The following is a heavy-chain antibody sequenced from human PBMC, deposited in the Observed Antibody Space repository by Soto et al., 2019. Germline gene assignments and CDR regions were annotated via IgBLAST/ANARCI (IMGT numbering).Heavy chain of an antibody. CDR3: ARGATIERGESDFYY. D-gene: IGHD4-17*01. J-gene: IGHJ4*02. CDR2: IWYDGSHK. CDR1: GFRFSDYG. Sequence: QVPLVESGAGVVQPGRSLRLSCAASGFRFSDYGMHWVRQAPGKGLEWVAAIWYDGSHKYHADSVKDRFTISRDNSKNTRYLKMDSLIAEDTAVYYCARGATIERGESDFYYWGQGALVTVSS. V-gene: IGHV3-33*01.